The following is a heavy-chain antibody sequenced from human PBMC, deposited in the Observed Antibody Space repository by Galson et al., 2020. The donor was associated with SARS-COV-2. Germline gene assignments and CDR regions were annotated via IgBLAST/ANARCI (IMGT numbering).Heavy chain of an antibody. CDR3: AKDQTASGGTPISTWYFEF. CDR1: GFTFNKYG. J-gene: IGHJ4*02. Sequence: GGSLRLSCAASGFTFNKYGMHWVRQAQGTGMERVAVIWYDGSKHYYADAAKGRFTISRDNSRNTLYLQMNSLRGEDTAVYYCAKDQTASGGTPISTWYFEFWGQGTLVTVSS. D-gene: IGHD6-13*01. CDR2: IWYDGSKH. V-gene: IGHV3-33*06.